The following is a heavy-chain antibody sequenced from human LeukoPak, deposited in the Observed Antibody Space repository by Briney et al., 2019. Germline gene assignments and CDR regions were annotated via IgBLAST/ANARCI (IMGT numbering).Heavy chain of an antibody. D-gene: IGHD3-16*01. V-gene: IGHV3-23*01. CDR2: ISGSGGST. CDR3: AKDRNDYVWGSRYYFDY. Sequence: GGSLRLSCAASGFTFSSYAMSWVRQAPGKGLEWVSAISGSGGSTYYADSVKGRFTISRDNSKNTLYLQMNSLRAEDTAVYYCAKDRNDYVWGSRYYFDYWGQGTLVTVPS. CDR1: GFTFSSYA. J-gene: IGHJ4*02.